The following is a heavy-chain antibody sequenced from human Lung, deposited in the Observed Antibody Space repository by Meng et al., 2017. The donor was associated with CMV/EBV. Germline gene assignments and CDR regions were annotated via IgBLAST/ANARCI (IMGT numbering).Heavy chain of an antibody. D-gene: IGHD2-21*01. CDR3: AKPTVYCGGDCYSDFDY. CDR1: GFTFSSYA. V-gene: IGHV3-23*03. CDR2: IYSGGSST. J-gene: IGHJ4*02. Sequence: GGSLRLSCAASGFTFSSYAMSWVRQAPGKGLEWVSVIYSGGSSTYYADSVKGRFTISRDNSKNTLYLQMNSLRAEDTAVYYCAKPTVYCGGDCYSDFDYWGQGTLVTFSS.